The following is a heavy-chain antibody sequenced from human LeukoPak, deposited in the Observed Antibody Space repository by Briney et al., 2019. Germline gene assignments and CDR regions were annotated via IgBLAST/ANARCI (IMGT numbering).Heavy chain of an antibody. J-gene: IGHJ4*02. Sequence: PSETLSPTCTVSGYSISSGYYWGWIRQPPGKGLEWIGSIYHSGSTYYNPSLKSRVTISVHTSKNQFSLKLSSVTAADTAVYYCARDRYYYDGSDYWGQGTLVTVSS. CDR2: IYHSGST. D-gene: IGHD3-22*01. V-gene: IGHV4-38-2*02. CDR3: ARDRYYYDGSDY. CDR1: GYSISSGYY.